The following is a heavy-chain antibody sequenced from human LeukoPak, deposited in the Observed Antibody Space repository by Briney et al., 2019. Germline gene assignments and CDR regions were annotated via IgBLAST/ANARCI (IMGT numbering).Heavy chain of an antibody. D-gene: IGHD2-15*01. J-gene: IGHJ3*02. V-gene: IGHV4-39*07. Sequence: TSETLSLTCTVSGGSISSSSYYWGWVRQPPGKGLEWIGEIYHSGSTNYNPSLKSRVTISVDKSKNQFSLKLSSVTAADTAVYYCARNQDIVVVVAATQREGFAFDIWGQGTMVTVSS. CDR1: GGSISSSSYY. CDR3: ARNQDIVVVVAATQREGFAFDI. CDR2: IYHSGST.